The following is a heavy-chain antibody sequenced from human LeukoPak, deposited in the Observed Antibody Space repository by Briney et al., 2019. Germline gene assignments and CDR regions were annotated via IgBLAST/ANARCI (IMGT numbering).Heavy chain of an antibody. J-gene: IGHJ6*03. CDR3: ARHGLGRGVYITRQYNYYMDV. CDR1: GGSFSTYY. Sequence: TSSETLSLTCAVYGGSFSTYYWGWVRQTPGNGLEWIGEINHSGSTNYNPSLKSRVTVSIDTSKNQFSLKLTSVTAADTGIYFCARHGLGRGVYITRQYNYYMDVWGTGTTVTVSS. D-gene: IGHD3-10*01. CDR2: INHSGST. V-gene: IGHV4-34*01.